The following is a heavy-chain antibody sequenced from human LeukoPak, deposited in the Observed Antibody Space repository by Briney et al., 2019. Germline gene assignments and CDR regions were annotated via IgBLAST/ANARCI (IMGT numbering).Heavy chain of an antibody. J-gene: IGHJ4*02. CDR1: GFTFGDYD. CDR2: IRADGATT. Sequence: GGSRRVSCAASGFTFGDYDMHWVRQAPGKGLEWVSLIRADGATTRYTDSVKGRFTISRDNSKDSLYLQMNSLRTEDTALYYCARDNTGSYEYWGQGTLFTVSP. D-gene: IGHD1-26*01. CDR3: ARDNTGSYEY. V-gene: IGHV3-43*02.